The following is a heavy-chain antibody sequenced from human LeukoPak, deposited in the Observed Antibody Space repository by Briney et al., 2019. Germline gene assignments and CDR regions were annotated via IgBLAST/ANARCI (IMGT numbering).Heavy chain of an antibody. CDR3: ARDRYYYDNSGSTFDY. J-gene: IGHJ4*02. Sequence: PSETLSLTCTFSGGSITSYCWSWIRQPAGKGLEWIGRIHTSGSTNYNPSLKSRVTMSVDTSKNQFSLKLSSVTAADTAVYYCARDRYYYDNSGSTFDYWGQGTLVTVSS. V-gene: IGHV4-4*07. CDR1: GGSITSYC. CDR2: IHTSGST. D-gene: IGHD3-22*01.